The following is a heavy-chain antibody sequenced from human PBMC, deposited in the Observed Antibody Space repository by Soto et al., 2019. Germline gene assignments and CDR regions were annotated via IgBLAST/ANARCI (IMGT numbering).Heavy chain of an antibody. D-gene: IGHD3-9*01. J-gene: IGHJ4*02. V-gene: IGHV3-33*01. CDR2: IWYDGSNK. CDR1: GFTFSSYG. Sequence: PGGSLRLSCAASGFTFSSYGMHWVRQAPGKGLEWVAVIWYDGSNKYYADSAKGRFTISRDNSKNTLYLQMNSLRAEDTAVYYCAREYYDILTGYHQPYYFDYWGQGTLVTVSS. CDR3: AREYYDILTGYHQPYYFDY.